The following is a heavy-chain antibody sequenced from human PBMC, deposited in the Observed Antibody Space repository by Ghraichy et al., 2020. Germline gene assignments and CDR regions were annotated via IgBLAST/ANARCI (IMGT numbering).Heavy chain of an antibody. CDR3: AKNPGGSAPGPPDY. CDR1: GDSVSSNSAT. J-gene: IGHJ4*02. Sequence: SQTLSLTCAISGDSVSSNSATWNWIRQSPSRGLEWLVRTYYRSKWFKDYAVSVKGRITINPDTSKNQFSLQLVSVTPEDTAVYYCAKNPGGSAPGPPDYWGQGTLVTVSS. V-gene: IGHV6-1*01. D-gene: IGHD6-13*01. CDR2: TYYRSKWFK.